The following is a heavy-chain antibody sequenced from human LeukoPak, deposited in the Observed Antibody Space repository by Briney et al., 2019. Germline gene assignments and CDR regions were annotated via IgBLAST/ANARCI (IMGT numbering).Heavy chain of an antibody. CDR1: GFTFSSYG. CDR2: IWYDGSNK. D-gene: IGHD3-9*01. Sequence: GGSLRLSCAASGFTFSSYGMHWVRQAPGKGLEWVAIIWYDGSNKYCADSVKGRFTISRDNSKNMLYLQMNSLRAEDTAVYYCASLYYDILTGYYRDDAFDTWGQGTMVTVSS. CDR3: ASLYYDILTGYYRDDAFDT. J-gene: IGHJ3*02. V-gene: IGHV3-33*01.